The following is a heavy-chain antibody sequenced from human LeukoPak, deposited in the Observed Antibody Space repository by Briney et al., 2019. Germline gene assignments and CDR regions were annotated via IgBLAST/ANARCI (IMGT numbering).Heavy chain of an antibody. CDR3: ARVFSYYYDSSDPSMV. CDR1: GFTFSSYE. D-gene: IGHD3-22*01. CDR2: ISSSGSTI. J-gene: IGHJ3*01. Sequence: GGSLRLPCAASGFTFSSYEMNWVRQAPGRGLEWVSYISSSGSTIYYADSVKGRFTISRDNAKNSLYLQMNSLRAEDTAVYYCARVFSYYYDSSDPSMVWGQGTMVTVSS. V-gene: IGHV3-48*03.